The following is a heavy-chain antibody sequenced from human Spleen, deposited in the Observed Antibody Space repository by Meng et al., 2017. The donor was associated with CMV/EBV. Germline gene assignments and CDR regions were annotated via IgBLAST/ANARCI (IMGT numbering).Heavy chain of an antibody. D-gene: IGHD7-27*01. CDR3: ARSQLGIWVFDN. CDR2: IYNSGST. J-gene: IGHJ4*02. Sequence: GSLRLSCTVSGGSISSYYWSWIRQPPGKGLEWIGFIYNSGSTNYNPSLMSRVTILLDTTKNQFSLKLSSVTAADTAVYYCARSQLGIWVFDNWGQGALVTVSS. CDR1: GGSISSYY. V-gene: IGHV4-59*01.